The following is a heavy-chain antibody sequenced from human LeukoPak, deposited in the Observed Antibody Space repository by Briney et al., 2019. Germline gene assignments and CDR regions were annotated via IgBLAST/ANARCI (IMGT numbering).Heavy chain of an antibody. CDR1: GFTFSGYS. CDR3: ARGGGSGWYWTDY. J-gene: IGHJ4*02. Sequence: GGSLTLFCAASGFTFSGYSMNCVPQAPGKGVVCGSSITSSILYIYYADSVKGRFTLSRDNAKNSLYLQMNSLRAENTAVYYCARGGGSGWYWTDYWGQGTLVTVSS. V-gene: IGHV3-21*01. D-gene: IGHD6-19*01. CDR2: ITSSILYI.